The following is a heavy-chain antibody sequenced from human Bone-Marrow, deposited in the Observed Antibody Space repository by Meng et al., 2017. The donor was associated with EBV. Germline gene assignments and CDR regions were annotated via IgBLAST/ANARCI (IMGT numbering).Heavy chain of an antibody. J-gene: IGHJ5*02. CDR2: VHYTGST. CDR3: ARPFPSWQSPRLDPFGA. D-gene: IGHD6-19*01. Sequence: RQLRESGPDQVKPSETLSLTCPVSGDSISSFYYWGWIRQPPVRGLEWIGSVHYTGSTYYSPSLKSRVTVSVDTSKNQFSLRLTSVTAADTAVYYCARPFPSWQSPRLDPFGAWGQGTLVTVSS. CDR1: GDSISSFYY. V-gene: IGHV4-39*01.